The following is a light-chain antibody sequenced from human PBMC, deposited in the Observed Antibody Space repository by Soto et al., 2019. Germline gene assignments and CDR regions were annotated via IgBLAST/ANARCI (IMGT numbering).Light chain of an antibody. J-gene: IGLJ1*01. CDR3: LLSYSGGLWV. V-gene: IGLV7-46*01. CDR1: TGAVTSGHY. Sequence: QAVVTQEPSLTVSPGGTVTLTCGSSTGAVTSGHYPYWFQQKPGQAPRTLIYDTNNKDSWTPARFSGSLLGGKAALTLSGAQPEDEADYYCLLSYSGGLWVFGTGTKLTVL. CDR2: DTN.